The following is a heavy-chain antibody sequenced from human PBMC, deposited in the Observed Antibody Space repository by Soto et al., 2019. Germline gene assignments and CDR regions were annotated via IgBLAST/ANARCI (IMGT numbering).Heavy chain of an antibody. V-gene: IGHV3-30*18. D-gene: IGHD3-10*01. CDR3: AKETIWFGELAYFDY. J-gene: IGHJ4*02. Sequence: QVQLVESGGGVVQPGRSLRLSCAASGFTFSSYGMHWVRQAPGKGLEWVAVISYDGSNNYYADSVKGRFTISRDNSKNTLYLQMNSLRAEDTAVYYCAKETIWFGELAYFDYWGQGTLVTVSS. CDR1: GFTFSSYG. CDR2: ISYDGSNN.